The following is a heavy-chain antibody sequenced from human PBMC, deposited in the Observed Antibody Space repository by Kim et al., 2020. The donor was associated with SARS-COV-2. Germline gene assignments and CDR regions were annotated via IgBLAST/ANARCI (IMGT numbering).Heavy chain of an antibody. V-gene: IGHV5-51*01. J-gene: IGHJ4*02. D-gene: IGHD1-26*01. Sequence: SPSFQGQVTISADKSISTAYLQWSSLKASDTAMYYCARKGVGATQYYFDYWGQGTLVTVSS. CDR3: ARKGVGATQYYFDY.